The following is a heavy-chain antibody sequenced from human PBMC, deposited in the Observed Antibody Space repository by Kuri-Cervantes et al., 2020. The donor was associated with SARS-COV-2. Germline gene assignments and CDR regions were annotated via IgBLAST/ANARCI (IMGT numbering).Heavy chain of an antibody. Sequence: GESLKISCKGSGYSFTSYWIGWVRQVPGKGLEWMGIIYPGDSDTRYSPSFQGQVTISADKSISTAYLQWSSLKASDAAMYYCARRTRYCSSTSCDIGAFDIWGQGTMVTVSS. J-gene: IGHJ3*02. CDR1: GYSFTSYW. D-gene: IGHD2-2*02. V-gene: IGHV5-51*01. CDR2: IYPGDSDT. CDR3: ARRTRYCSSTSCDIGAFDI.